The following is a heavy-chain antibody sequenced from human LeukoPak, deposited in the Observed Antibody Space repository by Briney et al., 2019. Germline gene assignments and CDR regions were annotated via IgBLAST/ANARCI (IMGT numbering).Heavy chain of an antibody. CDR3: ARDSGGWYDLDS. CDR2: ISSSGSTI. J-gene: IGHJ4*02. V-gene: IGHV3-48*03. CDR1: GFTFGSYE. Sequence: GGSLRLSCAASGFTFGSYEMNWVRQAPGKGLEWVSYISSSGSTIYYADSVKGRFTISRDNAKNSLYLQMNSLRAEDTAVYYCARDSGGWYDLDSWGQGTLVTVSS. D-gene: IGHD6-19*01.